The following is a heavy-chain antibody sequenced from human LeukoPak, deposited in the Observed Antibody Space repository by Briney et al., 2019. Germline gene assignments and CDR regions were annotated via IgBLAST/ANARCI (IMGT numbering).Heavy chain of an antibody. J-gene: IGHJ4*02. CDR3: ATERSSGGDY. CDR2: ISSSSYT. D-gene: IGHD3-3*01. CDR1: GFTFSDYY. Sequence: GGSLRLSCAASGFTFSDYYMTWIRQAPGKGLEWISYISSSSYTKYADSVKGRFTISRDNAKNSLYPQMNSLRAEDTAFYYCATERSSGGDYWGQGTLVTVSS. V-gene: IGHV3-11*05.